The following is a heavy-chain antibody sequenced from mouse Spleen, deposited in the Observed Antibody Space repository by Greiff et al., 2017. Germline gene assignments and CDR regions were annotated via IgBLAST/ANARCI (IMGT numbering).Heavy chain of an antibody. CDR2: IDPANGNT. CDR3: AMGYPYYYAMGY. V-gene: IGHV14-3*02. J-gene: IGHJ4*01. CDR1: GFNIKDTY. Sequence: EVQLQQSGAELVKPGASVKLSCTASGFNIKDTYMHWVKQRPEQGLEWIGRIDPANGNTKYNPKFQGKATITADTSSTTAYLQLSSLTSEDTAVYYCAMGYPYYYAMGYWGQGPSVTVSS. D-gene: IGHD2-14*01.